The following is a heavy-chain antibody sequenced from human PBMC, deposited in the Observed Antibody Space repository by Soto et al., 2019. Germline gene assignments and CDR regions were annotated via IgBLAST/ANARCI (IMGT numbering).Heavy chain of an antibody. CDR3: AGLRTGYSSSWPTHDY. V-gene: IGHV4-59*01. CDR1: DGSISSYY. Sequence: SEPRSQTWTVSDGSISSYYGSWIRHNPGKGLEWIGYIYYSGSTNYNPSLKSRVTISVDTSKNQFSLKLSSVTAADTAVYYCAGLRTGYSSSWPTHDYWGQGTLVTVSS. D-gene: IGHD6-13*01. CDR2: IYYSGST. J-gene: IGHJ4*02.